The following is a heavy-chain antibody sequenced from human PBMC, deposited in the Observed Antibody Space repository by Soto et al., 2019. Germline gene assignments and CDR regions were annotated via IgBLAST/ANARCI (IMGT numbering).Heavy chain of an antibody. V-gene: IGHV1-69*01. CDR1: GGSFSTYS. CDR3: ATRRDGYTKFEY. J-gene: IGHJ4*02. D-gene: IGHD5-12*01. CDR2: ITSVFGTA. Sequence: QVQLAQSGADVKKAGSSVKVSCKASGGSFSTYSINWVRQAPGQGLEWVGGITSVFGTASYAQNFQGRVTITADESTSTAYMELGSLRSEDTAVYYCATRRDGYTKFEYWGQGTLVTVSS.